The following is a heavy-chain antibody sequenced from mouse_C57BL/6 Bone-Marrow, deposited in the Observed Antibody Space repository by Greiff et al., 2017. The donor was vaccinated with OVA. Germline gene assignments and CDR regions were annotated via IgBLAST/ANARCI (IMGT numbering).Heavy chain of an antibody. CDR3: ARGDLLWLTSYWYFDV. CDR1: GYTFTSYW. Sequence: QVQLQQPGAELVMPGASVKLSCKASGYTFTSYWMHWVKQRPGQGLEWTGEIDPSDSYTNYNQKFKGKSTLTVDKSSSTAYMQLSSLTSEDSAVYYCARGDLLWLTSYWYFDVWGTGTTVTVSS. D-gene: IGHD2-2*01. V-gene: IGHV1-69*01. CDR2: IDPSDSYT. J-gene: IGHJ1*03.